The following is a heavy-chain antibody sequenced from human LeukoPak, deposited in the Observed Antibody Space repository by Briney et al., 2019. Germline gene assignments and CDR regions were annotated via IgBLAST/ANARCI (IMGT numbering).Heavy chain of an antibody. D-gene: IGHD6-13*01. CDR1: GFTFSSYA. V-gene: IGHV3-23*01. CDR2: ISGSGGST. Sequence: GGSLRLSCAASGFTFSSYAMSWVRQAPGKGLEWVSAISGSGGSTYYADSVKGRFTISRDNSENTLYLQMNSLRAEDTAVYYCAKDHGLYSSSWYDYWGQGTLVTVSS. J-gene: IGHJ4*02. CDR3: AKDHGLYSSSWYDY.